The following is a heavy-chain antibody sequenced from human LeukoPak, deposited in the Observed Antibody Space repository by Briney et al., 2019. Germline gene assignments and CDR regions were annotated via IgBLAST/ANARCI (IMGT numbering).Heavy chain of an antibody. CDR1: QFTFTTYW. Sequence: GGSLRLSCAASQFTFTTYWMSWVRQAPGKGLEWVANINQDGTEKYYVDSVKGRFTISRDNAQNSLYLQMNSLRAEDTAVYYCARLETTPYYFDYWGQGTLVTVSS. CDR2: INQDGTEK. V-gene: IGHV3-7*01. CDR3: ARLETTPYYFDY. D-gene: IGHD1-1*01. J-gene: IGHJ4*02.